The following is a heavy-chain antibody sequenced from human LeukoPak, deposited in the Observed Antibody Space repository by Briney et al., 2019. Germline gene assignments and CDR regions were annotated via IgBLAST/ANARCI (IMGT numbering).Heavy chain of an antibody. D-gene: IGHD6-13*01. CDR2: ISWNSGSI. V-gene: IGHV3-9*01. CDR1: GFTFDDYA. J-gene: IGHJ4*02. Sequence: GGSLRLSCAASGFTFDDYAMHWVRQAPGKGLEWVSGISWNSGSIGYADSVKGRFTISRDNAKNSLYLQMNSLRAEDTAVYYCARDFEGKKGLAAAGTDYWGQGTLVTVSS. CDR3: ARDFEGKKGLAAAGTDY.